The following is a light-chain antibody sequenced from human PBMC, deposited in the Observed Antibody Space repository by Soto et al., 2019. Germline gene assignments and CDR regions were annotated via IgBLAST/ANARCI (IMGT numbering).Light chain of an antibody. J-gene: IGKJ2*03. Sequence: ENVLTQSPDTLSLSPGERATLSCRASQSLGRFVAWYQQKPGQAPRLLIYDVSNRATGISARFSGSGSGTDFTLTISSLEPEDSGVYFCQQRNNWPPGYSFGQGTKLEI. V-gene: IGKV3-11*01. CDR2: DVS. CDR3: QQRNNWPPGYS. CDR1: QSLGRF.